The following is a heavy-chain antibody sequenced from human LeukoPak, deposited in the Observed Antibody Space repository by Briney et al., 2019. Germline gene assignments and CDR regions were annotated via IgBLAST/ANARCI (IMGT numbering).Heavy chain of an antibody. J-gene: IGHJ4*02. CDR3: AKDQATAGWYYFDY. Sequence: GGSLRLSCAASGFPFSTYAMSWVRQAPGKVLEWVSGISGSGGSTYYADSVKGRFTISRDNSKDTLYLQMSSLRAEDTALCYCAKDQATAGWYYFDYWGQGTLVTVSS. D-gene: IGHD6-19*01. CDR1: GFPFSTYA. V-gene: IGHV3-23*01. CDR2: ISGSGGST.